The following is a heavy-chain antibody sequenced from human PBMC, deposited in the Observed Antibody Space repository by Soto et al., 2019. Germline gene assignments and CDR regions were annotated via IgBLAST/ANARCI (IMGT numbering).Heavy chain of an antibody. Sequence: ASVKVSCKASGYTFTNQGISWVRQAPGQGLEWVGWISTFHGNRDYAQKFEGRVTLTTDTSTKTAYMELRSLRSDDAAVYYCARWGAMGLEDYYYYGMDVWGQGTTVTVSS. CDR2: ISTFHGNR. J-gene: IGHJ6*02. CDR1: GYTFTNQG. V-gene: IGHV1-18*01. D-gene: IGHD3-16*01. CDR3: ARWGAMGLEDYYYYGMDV.